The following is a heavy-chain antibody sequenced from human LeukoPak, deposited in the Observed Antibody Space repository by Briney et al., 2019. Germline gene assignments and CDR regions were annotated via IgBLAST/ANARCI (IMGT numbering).Heavy chain of an antibody. CDR1: GYTFITDG. CDR2: ISAYNGDT. J-gene: IGHJ4*02. Sequence: ASVKVSCKASGYTFITDGISWVRQAPGQGLEWMGWISAYNGDTKYEQKLQGRVTMTTDTSTSTAYMELRSLRSDDTAVYYCGRGPFCSGATCYSQYFDYWGQGTLVTVSS. D-gene: IGHD2-15*01. V-gene: IGHV1-18*01. CDR3: GRGPFCSGATCYSQYFDY.